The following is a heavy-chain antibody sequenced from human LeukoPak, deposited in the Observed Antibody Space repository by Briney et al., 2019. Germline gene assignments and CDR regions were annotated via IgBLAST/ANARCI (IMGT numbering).Heavy chain of an antibody. CDR1: GGSISSYY. J-gene: IGHJ4*02. V-gene: IGHV4-4*09. CDR2: IYTSGST. Sequence: SETLSLTCTASGGSISSYYWSWIRQPPGKGLEWIGYIYTSGSTNYNPSLKSRVTISVDTSKNQFSLKLSSVTAADTAVYYCARYSGSYYFDYWGQGTLVTVSS. CDR3: ARYSGSYYFDY. D-gene: IGHD1-26*01.